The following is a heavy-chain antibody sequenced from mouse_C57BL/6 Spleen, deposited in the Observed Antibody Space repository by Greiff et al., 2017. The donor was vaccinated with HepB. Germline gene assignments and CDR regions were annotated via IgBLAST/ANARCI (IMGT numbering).Heavy chain of an antibody. CDR3: ARFTTVVAYYAMDY. CDR1: GYTFTDYN. J-gene: IGHJ4*01. Sequence: EVQLQQSGPELVKPGASVKIPCKASGYTFTDYNMDWVKQSHGKSLEWIGDINPNNGGTIYNQKFKGKATLTVDKSSSTAYMELRSLTSEDTAVYYCARFTTVVAYYAMDYWGQGTSVTVSS. D-gene: IGHD1-1*01. V-gene: IGHV1-18*01. CDR2: INPNNGGT.